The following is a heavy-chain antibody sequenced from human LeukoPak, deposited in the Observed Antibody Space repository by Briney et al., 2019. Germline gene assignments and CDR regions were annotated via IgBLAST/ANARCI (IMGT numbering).Heavy chain of an antibody. CDR3: ARDRGKDYFGD. CDR2: ITNDGSST. Sequence: GGSLRLSCAASGLTFSSHWMHWVRQAPGKGLVWVSRITNDGSSTTYADSVKGRFSISRDDSKNTVYLQMNSLRAEDTALYYCARDRGKDYFGDWGQGTQVTVSS. D-gene: IGHD4-23*01. CDR1: GLTFSSHW. J-gene: IGHJ4*02. V-gene: IGHV3-74*01.